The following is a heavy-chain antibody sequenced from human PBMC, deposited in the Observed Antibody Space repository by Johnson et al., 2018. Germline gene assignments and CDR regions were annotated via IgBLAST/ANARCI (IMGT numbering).Heavy chain of an antibody. CDR3: ARDREQWLVRGYFQH. J-gene: IGHJ1*01. V-gene: IGHV3-33*01. D-gene: IGHD6-19*01. CDR2: IWYDGSNK. CDR1: GFTFSSYG. Sequence: QVQLVQSGGGVVQPGRSLRLSCAASGFTFSSYGMHWVRQAPGKGLEWVAVIWYDGSNKYYADSVKGRFTISRDNSKNTLYLQMNSLRAEETAGYYWARDREQWLVRGYFQHWGQGTLVTGSS.